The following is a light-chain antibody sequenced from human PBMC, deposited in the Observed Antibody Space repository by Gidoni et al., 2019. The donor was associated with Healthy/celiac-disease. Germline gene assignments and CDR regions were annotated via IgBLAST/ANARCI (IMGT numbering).Light chain of an antibody. CDR3: QQSYSTRGT. CDR2: AAS. J-gene: IGKJ1*01. CDR1: QNISSY. Sequence: DIQMTQSPFSLSASVGDRVTITCRASQNISSYLNWYQQKPGKAPKLLIYAASSLQSGVPSRFSGSGSGTDFTLTISSLQPEDFATYYCQQSYSTRGTFGQGTKVELK. V-gene: IGKV1-39*01.